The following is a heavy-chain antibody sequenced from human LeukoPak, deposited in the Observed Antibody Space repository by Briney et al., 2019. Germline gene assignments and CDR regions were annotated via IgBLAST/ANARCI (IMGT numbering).Heavy chain of an antibody. Sequence: GGSLRLSCAASGFIFKNYAMSWVRQAPGKGLEWVSIISGTGDTTYYGDSLRGRFIISRDNPRNTLYLQINSLRADDTAVYYCAKADATIGGAFDIWGQGTMVTVSS. CDR1: GFIFKNYA. CDR2: ISGTGDTT. J-gene: IGHJ3*02. V-gene: IGHV3-23*01. CDR3: AKADATIGGAFDI. D-gene: IGHD3-3*01.